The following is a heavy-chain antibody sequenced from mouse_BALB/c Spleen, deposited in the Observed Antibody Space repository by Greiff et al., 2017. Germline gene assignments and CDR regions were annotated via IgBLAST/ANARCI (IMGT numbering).Heavy chain of an antibody. CDR2: VNPNNGGT. Sequence: EVQLQQSGPELVKPGASVKISCKASGYTFTDYYMNWVKQSHGKSLEWIGLVNPNNGGTSYNQKFKGKATLTVDKSSSTAYMELRSLTSEDSAVYYDARRGLRRGDFDYWGQGTTLTVSA. J-gene: IGHJ2*01. CDR3: ARRGLRRGDFDY. V-gene: IGHV1-26*01. CDR1: GYTFTDYY. D-gene: IGHD2-4*01.